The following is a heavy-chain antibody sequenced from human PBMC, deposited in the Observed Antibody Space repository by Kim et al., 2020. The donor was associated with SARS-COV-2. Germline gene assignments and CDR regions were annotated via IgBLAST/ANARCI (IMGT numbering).Heavy chain of an antibody. CDR3: ARRKKVGSSRYWYLDL. V-gene: IGHV4-39*01. D-gene: IGHD6-13*01. Sequence: SETLSLTCTVSGGSVRSSDYDWGWIRQPPGNGLEWIGSSYYLGSTYYNPSLKSRVTISVDTTKNQFSLKLSSVSAADTAVYYCARRKKVGSSRYWYLDLWGRGTRVTVSS. J-gene: IGHJ2*01. CDR2: SYYLGST. CDR1: GGSVRSSDYD.